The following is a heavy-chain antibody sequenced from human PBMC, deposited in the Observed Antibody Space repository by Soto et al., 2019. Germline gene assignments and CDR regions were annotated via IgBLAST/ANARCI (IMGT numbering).Heavy chain of an antibody. CDR3: VTFGNFDFWSGYPDYYGMDG. CDR2: MKPYIGTA. CDR1: VYTSARYD. J-gene: IGHJ6*02. Sequence: GTSVEVSCKASVYTSARYDINCVRPAPGHGLEWMGWMKPYIGTAGYAQNFQGRVTLTRDSSKNTFYMELSSLGSDDTAVYFCVTFGNFDFWSGYPDYYGMDGWGQGNTVTFSS. D-gene: IGHD3-3*01. V-gene: IGHV1-8*01.